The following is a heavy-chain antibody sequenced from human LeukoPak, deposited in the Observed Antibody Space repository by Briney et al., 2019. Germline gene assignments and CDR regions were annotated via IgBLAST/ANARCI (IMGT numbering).Heavy chain of an antibody. CDR2: IIPIFGTA. CDR3: ARWPYGGNFYYGMDV. Sequence: VASVKVSCKASGGTFSSYAISWVRQAPGQGLEWMGGIIPIFGTANYAQKFQGRVAITADESTSTAYMELSSLRSEDTAVYYCARWPYGGNFYYGMDVWGQGTTVTVSS. D-gene: IGHD4-23*01. J-gene: IGHJ6*02. V-gene: IGHV1-69*13. CDR1: GGTFSSYA.